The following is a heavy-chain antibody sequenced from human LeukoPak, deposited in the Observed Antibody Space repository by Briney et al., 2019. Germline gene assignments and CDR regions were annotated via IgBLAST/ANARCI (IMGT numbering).Heavy chain of an antibody. CDR2: MNPNSGNT. CDR3: ARVRDFWSGPPPYGMDV. Sequence: ASVTVSCKASGYTFTSYDINWVRQATGQGLEWMGWMNPNSGNTGYAQKFQGRVTMTRNTSISTAYMELSSLRSEDTAVYYCARVRDFWSGPPPYGMDVWGQGTTVTVSS. D-gene: IGHD3-3*01. J-gene: IGHJ6*02. V-gene: IGHV1-8*01. CDR1: GYTFTSYD.